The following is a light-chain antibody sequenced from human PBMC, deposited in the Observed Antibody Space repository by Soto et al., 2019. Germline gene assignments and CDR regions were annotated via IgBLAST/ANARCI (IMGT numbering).Light chain of an antibody. J-gene: IGKJ2*02. CDR1: QSVSSN. V-gene: IGKV3-15*01. Sequence: EIVMTQSPATLSVSPGERATLSCRASQSVSSNLAWYQQKPGQAPSLLIYGASTRATGIPARFSGSGSGTEFTLTISILQSEDFAVYYCQQYNNWPPWTFGQGTKLEIK. CDR3: QQYNNWPPWT. CDR2: GAS.